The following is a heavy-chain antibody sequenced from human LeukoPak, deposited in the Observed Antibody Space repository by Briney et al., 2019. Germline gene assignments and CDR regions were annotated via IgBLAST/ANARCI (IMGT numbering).Heavy chain of an antibody. Sequence: GGSLRLSCAASGFTFSSYSMNWVRQAPGKGLEWVSYISSSSSTIYYADSVKGRFTISRDNAKNSLYLQMNSLRAEDTAVYYCARGPGYSSSWHKGAFDIWGQGTMVTVSS. CDR2: ISSSSSTI. CDR3: ARGPGYSSSWHKGAFDI. V-gene: IGHV3-48*04. D-gene: IGHD6-13*01. CDR1: GFTFSSYS. J-gene: IGHJ3*02.